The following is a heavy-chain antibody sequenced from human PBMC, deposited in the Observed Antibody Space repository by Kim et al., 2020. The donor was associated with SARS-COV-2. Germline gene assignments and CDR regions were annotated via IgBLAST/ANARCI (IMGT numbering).Heavy chain of an antibody. D-gene: IGHD6-19*01. CDR1: GYTFTSYG. CDR3: ARDRRYSSGWSWYYYDYGMDV. CDR2: ISAYNGNT. V-gene: IGHV1-18*01. J-gene: IGHJ6*04. Sequence: ASVKVSCKASGYTFTSYGISWVRQAPGQGLEWMGWISAYNGNTNYAQKLQGRVTMTTDTSTSTAYMELRSLRSDDTAVYYCARDRRYSSGWSWYYYDYGMDVWGKGTTVTVSS.